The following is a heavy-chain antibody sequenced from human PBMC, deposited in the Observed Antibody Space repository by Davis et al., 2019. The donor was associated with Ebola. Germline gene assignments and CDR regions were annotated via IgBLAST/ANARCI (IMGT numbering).Heavy chain of an antibody. Sequence: ASAQVSCKASGYTFTSYDLSWVRQAPGPGPEWMGWITPHSGYTGSAQKFQGRVTMTRNTSINTAYMELSGLTSEDTALYFCARGQIGYSGRFRFDSWGQGTLVTVSS. CDR1: GYTFTSYD. CDR3: ARGQIGYSGRFRFDS. CDR2: ITPHSGYT. J-gene: IGHJ4*02. V-gene: IGHV1-8*01. D-gene: IGHD5-12*01.